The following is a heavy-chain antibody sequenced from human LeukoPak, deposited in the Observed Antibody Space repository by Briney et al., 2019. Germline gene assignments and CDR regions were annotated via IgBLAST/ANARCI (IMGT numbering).Heavy chain of an antibody. J-gene: IGHJ4*02. Sequence: SETLSLTCTVSGGSISSYYWSWIRQPPGKGLEWIGYIYYSGSTNYNPSLKSRVTISVDTSKNQFSLKLSSVTAADTAVYYCARDYYDSSGYYYRGFDYWGQGTLVSVSS. V-gene: IGHV4-59*01. CDR1: GGSISSYY. CDR3: ARDYYDSSGYYYRGFDY. CDR2: IYYSGST. D-gene: IGHD3-22*01.